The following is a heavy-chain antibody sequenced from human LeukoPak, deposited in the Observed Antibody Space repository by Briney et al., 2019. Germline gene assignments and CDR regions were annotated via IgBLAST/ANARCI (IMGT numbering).Heavy chain of an antibody. V-gene: IGHV3-23*01. J-gene: IGHJ4*02. CDR1: GFTFSSYA. D-gene: IGHD3-16*01. CDR3: ALMITFGEPTH. CDR2: ISGSGGST. Sequence: PGGSLRLSCAASGFTFSSYAMSWVRHAPGQGLELVSAISGSGGSTYYADSVKGRFTISRDNSKNTLYLQMNSLRAEDTAVYYCALMITFGEPTHWGQGILVTVSS.